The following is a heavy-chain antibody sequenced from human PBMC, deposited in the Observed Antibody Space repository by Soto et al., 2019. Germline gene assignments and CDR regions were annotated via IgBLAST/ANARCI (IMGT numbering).Heavy chain of an antibody. CDR1: GDSISRNGYF. Sequence: SETLSLTCTVSGDSISRNGYFWTWIRQHTGKGLEWIGYIYNSGSSYYNPSLKSRVIISVDTSKNHFSLNLTAVTAADTAVYYCARGTMLRGPGYYYAMDVWGQGTTVTVSS. CDR3: ARGTMLRGPGYYYAMDV. D-gene: IGHD3-10*01. CDR2: IYNSGSS. V-gene: IGHV4-31*03. J-gene: IGHJ6*02.